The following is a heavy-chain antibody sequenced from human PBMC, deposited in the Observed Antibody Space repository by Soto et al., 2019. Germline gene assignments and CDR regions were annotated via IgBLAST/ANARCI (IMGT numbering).Heavy chain of an antibody. D-gene: IGHD6-19*01. CDR1: GYTFSSYA. CDR3: ARGIAVAGMIYDY. J-gene: IGHJ4*02. V-gene: IGHV1-3*01. CDR2: INAGDGNT. Sequence: ASVKVSCKTSGYTFSSYAMQWVRQAPGQRLEWMGWINAGDGNTVYSQKFQGRITISRDTSASTAYMEVSSLRSEDTAVYYCARGIAVAGMIYDYWGQGTLVTVSS.